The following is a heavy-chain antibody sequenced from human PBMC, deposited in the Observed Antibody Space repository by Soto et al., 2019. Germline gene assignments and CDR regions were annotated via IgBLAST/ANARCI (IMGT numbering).Heavy chain of an antibody. CDR3: ATSLSTVTTSENYYYYYMDV. V-gene: IGHV3-9*01. Sequence: GGSLRLSCAASGFTFDDHAMHWVRQAPGKGLEWVSGISWNSGSIGYADSVKGRFTISRDNAKNSLFLQMNSLRAEDTALYYCATSLSTVTTSENYYYYYMDVWGKGTTVTVSS. D-gene: IGHD4-4*01. CDR2: ISWNSGSI. J-gene: IGHJ6*03. CDR1: GFTFDDHA.